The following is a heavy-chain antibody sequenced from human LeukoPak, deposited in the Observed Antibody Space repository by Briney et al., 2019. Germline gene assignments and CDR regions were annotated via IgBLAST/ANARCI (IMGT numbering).Heavy chain of an antibody. CDR3: TRDSGLGNDAFDV. Sequence: GGSLRLSCAASGFTVSRNYMSWVRQAPGKGLEWVSVIYSGGRTYYADSVKGRFIISRDNSKNTLYLQMNSLSAEDTAVYYCTRDSGLGNDAFDVWGQGTMVTVSS. CDR1: GFTVSRNY. D-gene: IGHD3-10*01. J-gene: IGHJ3*01. V-gene: IGHV3-66*01. CDR2: IYSGGRT.